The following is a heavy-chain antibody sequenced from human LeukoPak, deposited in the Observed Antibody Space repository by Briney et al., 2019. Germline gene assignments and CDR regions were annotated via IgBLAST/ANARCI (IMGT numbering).Heavy chain of an antibody. Sequence: PSETLSLTCTVSGGSISSYYWSWIRQPPGKGLEWIGYIYYSESTNYNPSLKSRVTISVDTSKNQFSLKLSSVTAADTAVYYCASWGDYGGSFDYWGQGTLVTVSS. CDR3: ASWGDYGGSFDY. J-gene: IGHJ4*02. CDR1: GGSISSYY. D-gene: IGHD4-23*01. V-gene: IGHV4-59*08. CDR2: IYYSEST.